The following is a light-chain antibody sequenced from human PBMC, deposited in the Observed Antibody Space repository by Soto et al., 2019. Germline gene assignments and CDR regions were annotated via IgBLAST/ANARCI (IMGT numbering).Light chain of an antibody. CDR2: LNSDGSH. V-gene: IGLV4-69*01. CDR3: QTWGTGIGV. CDR1: SGHSNYA. J-gene: IGLJ2*01. Sequence: QLVLTQSPSASASLGASVKLTCTLSSGHSNYAIAWHQQQPGKGPRYLMKLNSDGSHSKGDGIPDRFSGSSSGAERYLTISSLQSEDEADYYCQTWGTGIGVFGGGTQLTVL.